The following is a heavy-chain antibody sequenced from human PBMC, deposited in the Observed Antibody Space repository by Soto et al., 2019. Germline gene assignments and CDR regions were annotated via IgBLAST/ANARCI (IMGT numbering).Heavy chain of an antibody. J-gene: IGHJ4*02. Sequence: GPTLLNPTETLTLPCTVSGFSLSNARMGVSWIRQPPGKALEWLAHIFSNDEKSYSTSLKSRLTISKDTSKSQVVLTMTNMDPVDTATYYCARIRSAYYYDRGSFDYWGQGTLVTVSS. CDR2: IFSNDEK. CDR1: GFSLSNARMG. V-gene: IGHV2-26*01. D-gene: IGHD3-22*01. CDR3: ARIRSAYYYDRGSFDY.